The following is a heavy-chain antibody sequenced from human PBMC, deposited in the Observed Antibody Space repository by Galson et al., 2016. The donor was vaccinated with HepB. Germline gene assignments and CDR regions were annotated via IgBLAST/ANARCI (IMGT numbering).Heavy chain of an antibody. CDR3: AKSLWSGHYYFDY. V-gene: IGHV3-23*01. D-gene: IGHD3-10*01. Sequence: SLRLSCAASGFTFSMHWVRQAPGRGLEWVSAITETGSFAYYADSVRGRFTLSRDTSKNTLYLQMNSLRAEDTAIYYCAKSLWSGHYYFDYWGQGDLVPVSS. CDR2: ITETGSFA. CDR1: GFTFS. J-gene: IGHJ4*02.